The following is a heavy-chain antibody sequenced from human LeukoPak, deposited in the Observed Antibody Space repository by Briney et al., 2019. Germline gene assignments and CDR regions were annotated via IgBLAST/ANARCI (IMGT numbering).Heavy chain of an antibody. V-gene: IGHV4-4*02. CDR3: ASNTAAISYYYGMDV. CDR1: GGPISSSNW. J-gene: IGHJ6*04. CDR2: IYHSGST. Sequence: SGTLSLTCAVSGGPISSSNWWSWVRQPPGKGLEWIGEIYHSGSTNYNPSLKSRVTISVDKSKNQFSLKLSSVTAADTAVYYCASNTAAISYYYGMDVWGKGTTVTVSS. D-gene: IGHD5-18*01.